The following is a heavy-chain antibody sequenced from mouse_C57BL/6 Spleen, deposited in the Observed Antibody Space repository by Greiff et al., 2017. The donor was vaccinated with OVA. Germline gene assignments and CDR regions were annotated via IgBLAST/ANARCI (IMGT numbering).Heavy chain of an antibody. Sequence: QVQLQQSGAELVRPGASVTLSCKASGYTFTDYEMHWVKQTPVHGLEWIGAIDPETGGTAYNQKFKGKAILTADKSSSTAYMELRSLTSEDSAVYYCTRYYNWDPFAYWGQGTLVTVSA. V-gene: IGHV1-15*01. D-gene: IGHD4-1*01. CDR3: TRYYNWDPFAY. CDR1: GYTFTDYE. J-gene: IGHJ3*01. CDR2: IDPETGGT.